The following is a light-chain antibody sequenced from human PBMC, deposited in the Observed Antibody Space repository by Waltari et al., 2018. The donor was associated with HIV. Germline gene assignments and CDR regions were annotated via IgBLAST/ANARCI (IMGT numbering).Light chain of an antibody. CDR3: AAWDDSVSGFYV. CDR1: SSNIGSNY. J-gene: IGLJ1*01. Sequence: QSVLTQPPSASGTPGQRVTISFSGSSSNIGSNYVYWYQHLPGTGPKLLIYRNDQRSSGVPDRFSGSKSGTSASLAISGLRSEDEADYYCAAWDDSVSGFYVFGTGTKVTVL. CDR2: RND. V-gene: IGLV1-47*01.